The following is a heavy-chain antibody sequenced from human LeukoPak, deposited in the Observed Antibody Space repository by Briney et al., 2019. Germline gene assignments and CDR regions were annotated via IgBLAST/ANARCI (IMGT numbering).Heavy chain of an antibody. CDR3: GHTRGFDAFDI. D-gene: IGHD1-26*01. CDR1: GFTFSSYS. V-gene: IGHV3-21*01. J-gene: IGHJ3*02. Sequence: GGSLRLSCAASGFTFSSYSMNWVRQAPGKGLEWVSSISSSSSYIYYADSVKGRFTISRDNAKNSLYLQMNGLRAEDTAVYYCGHTRGFDAFDIWGQGTMVTVSS. CDR2: ISSSSSYI.